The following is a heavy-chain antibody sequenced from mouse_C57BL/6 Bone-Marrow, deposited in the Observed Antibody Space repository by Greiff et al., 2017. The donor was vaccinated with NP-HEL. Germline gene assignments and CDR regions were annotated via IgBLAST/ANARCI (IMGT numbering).Heavy chain of an antibody. CDR1: GFTFSDYY. J-gene: IGHJ1*03. V-gene: IGHV5-16*01. D-gene: IGHD2-3*01. Sequence: EVKLVESEGGLVQPGSSMKLSCTASGFTFSDYYMAWVRQVPEMGLEWVANINYDGSSTYYLDSLKSRFIISRDNAKNILYLQMSSLKSEDTATYYCARANGYYDWYFDVWGTGTTVTVSS. CDR3: ARANGYYDWYFDV. CDR2: INYDGSST.